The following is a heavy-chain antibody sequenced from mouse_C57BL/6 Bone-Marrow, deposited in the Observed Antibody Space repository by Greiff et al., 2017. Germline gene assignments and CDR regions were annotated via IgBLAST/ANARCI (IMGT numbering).Heavy chain of an antibody. Sequence: VQLQQSGPELVKPGASVKISCKASGYAFSSSWMNWVKQRPGKGLEWIGRIYPGDGDTNYNGKFKGKATLTADKSSSTAYMQLSSLTSEDSSVYCCTRYDLFAYWGQGTLVTVSA. CDR1: GYAFSSSW. CDR3: TRYDLFAY. D-gene: IGHD2-3*01. CDR2: IYPGDGDT. V-gene: IGHV1-82*01. J-gene: IGHJ3*01.